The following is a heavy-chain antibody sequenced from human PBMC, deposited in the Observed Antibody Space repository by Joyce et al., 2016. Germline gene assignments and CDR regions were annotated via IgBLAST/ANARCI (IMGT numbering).Heavy chain of an antibody. CDR3: ARGTTVTRMGNWFDP. CDR1: GFSFSQFS. Sequence: QVQLVESGGGVGQPGRSLTLSCAASGFSFSQFSMVWIRQAQGKVVEWAAVISSDGSNKYYAYSAKCLFIISRDNSKNTLNLQMTGLRSDDTGVYYCARGTTVTRMGNWFDPWGQGTLVTVSS. V-gene: IGHV3-30-3*01. D-gene: IGHD4-17*01. J-gene: IGHJ5*02. CDR2: ISSDGSNK.